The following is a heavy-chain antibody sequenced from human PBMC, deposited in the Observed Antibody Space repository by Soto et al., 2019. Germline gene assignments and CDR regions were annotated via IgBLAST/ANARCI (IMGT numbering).Heavy chain of an antibody. CDR2: ISSSSSYI. CDR1: GFTFSSYS. Sequence: LRLSCAASGFTFSSYSMNWVRQAPGKGLEWVSSISSSSSYIYYADSVKGRFTISRDNAKNSLYLQMNSLRAEDTAVYYCANRLNQYDYGDYGLFDYWGQGTLVTVSS. CDR3: ANRLNQYDYGDYGLFDY. D-gene: IGHD4-17*01. J-gene: IGHJ4*02. V-gene: IGHV3-21*04.